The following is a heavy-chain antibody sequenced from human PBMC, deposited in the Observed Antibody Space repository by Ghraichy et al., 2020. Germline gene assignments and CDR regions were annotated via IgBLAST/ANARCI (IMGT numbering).Heavy chain of an antibody. D-gene: IGHD1-26*01. CDR2: ISWNSGSI. CDR1: GFTFDDYA. CDR3: AKSLGATTVYYGMDV. Sequence: GGSLRLSCAASGFTFDDYAMHWVRQAPGKGLEWVSGISWNSGSIGYADSVKGRFTISRDNAKNSLYLQMNSLRAEDTALYYCAKSLGATTVYYGMDVWGQGTTVTVSS. V-gene: IGHV3-9*01. J-gene: IGHJ6*02.